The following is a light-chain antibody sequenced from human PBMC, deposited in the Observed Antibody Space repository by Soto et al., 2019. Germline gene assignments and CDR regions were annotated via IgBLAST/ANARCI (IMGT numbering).Light chain of an antibody. CDR2: DVS. V-gene: IGLV2-14*01. CDR1: SSDVGGYNY. CDR3: SSYTSSSTRRVV. J-gene: IGLJ2*01. Sequence: ALTQPASVSGSPGQSITISCTGTSSDVGGYNYVSWYQQHPGKAPKLMIYDVSNRPSGVSNRFSGSKSGNTASLTISGLKAEDEADYYCSSYTSSSTRRVVFGGGTKLTVL.